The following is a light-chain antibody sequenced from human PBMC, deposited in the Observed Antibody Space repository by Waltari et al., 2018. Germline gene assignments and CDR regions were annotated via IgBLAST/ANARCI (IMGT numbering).Light chain of an antibody. CDR2: EVT. V-gene: IGLV2-23*02. CDR1: SSDVGTYKL. J-gene: IGLJ1*01. CDR3: CSYAGSKFYV. Sequence: QSALTQPASVSGSPGQSITISCTGTSSDVGTYKLVPWYQQHPGKGPKLMIYEVTKRPSGVSNRFSGSKSGNTASLTIAGLQAEDEAEYYCCSYAGSKFYVFGTGTKVTVL.